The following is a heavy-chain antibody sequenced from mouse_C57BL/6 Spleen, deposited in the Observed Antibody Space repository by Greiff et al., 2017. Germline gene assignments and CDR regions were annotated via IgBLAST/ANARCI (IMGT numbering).Heavy chain of an antibody. CDR3: ASDPLRRGFSY. J-gene: IGHJ3*01. D-gene: IGHD2-12*01. V-gene: IGHV1-69*01. CDR1: GYTFTSYW. Sequence: QVQLQQPGAELVMPGASVKLSCKASGYTFTSYWMHWVKQRPGQGLEWIGEIDPSDSYTNYNQKFKGKFTLTVDKSSSTAYMQLSRLTSEDSAVYYCASDPLRRGFSYWGQGTLVTVSA. CDR2: IDPSDSYT.